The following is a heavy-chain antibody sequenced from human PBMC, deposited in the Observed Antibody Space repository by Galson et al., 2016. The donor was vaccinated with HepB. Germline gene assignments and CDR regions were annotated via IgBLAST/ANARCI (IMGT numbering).Heavy chain of an antibody. Sequence: SLRLSCAASGFTFSIHDMHWVRQVTGKGLEWVSAIETTGNTYYPDSVKGRFTISRENAKNSLYLQMNNLRGGDTAVYDCAVGKCLLTIPWNYGLDVWGKGTAVTVSS. D-gene: IGHD3-9*01. V-gene: IGHV3-13*01. CDR3: AVGKCLLTIPWNYGLDV. CDR1: GFTFSIHD. CDR2: IETTGNT. J-gene: IGHJ6*04.